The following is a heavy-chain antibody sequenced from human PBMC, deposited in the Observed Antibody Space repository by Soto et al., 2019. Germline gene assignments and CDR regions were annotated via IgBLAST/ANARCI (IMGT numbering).Heavy chain of an antibody. J-gene: IGHJ5*02. Sequence: GASVKVSCKASGYTFTSYGISWVRQAPGQGLEWMGWISAYNGNTNYAQKLQGRVTMTTDTSTSTAYMELRSLRSDDTAVYYCARIRRGYSGYERWFDPWGQGTLVTVSS. CDR1: GYTFTSYG. D-gene: IGHD5-12*01. CDR2: ISAYNGNT. CDR3: ARIRRGYSGYERWFDP. V-gene: IGHV1-18*01.